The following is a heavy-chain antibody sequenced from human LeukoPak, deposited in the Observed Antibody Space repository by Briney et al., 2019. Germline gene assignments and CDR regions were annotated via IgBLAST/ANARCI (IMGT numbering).Heavy chain of an antibody. CDR2: TRIKVNSYTT. Sequence: GGSLRLSCAASGFTFSDHYIDWVRQAPGKGLEWVARTRIKVNSYTTAYAASVTVRFTVSRDDSSNSVYLQMNSLKIEDTAVYYCARSMYGEGRRIIDFDYWGQGSLLTVSS. J-gene: IGHJ4*02. CDR1: GFTFSDHY. D-gene: IGHD4/OR15-4a*01. V-gene: IGHV3-72*01. CDR3: ARSMYGEGRRIIDFDY.